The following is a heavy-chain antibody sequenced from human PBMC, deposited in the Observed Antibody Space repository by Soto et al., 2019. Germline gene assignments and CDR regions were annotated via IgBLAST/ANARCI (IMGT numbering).Heavy chain of an antibody. D-gene: IGHD7-27*01. Sequence: GASVKVSCKASGDTFSSYGLNWVRQAPGEGLEWMGGIIPLFGATNYPQKFQGRVTITADESTSTAYMELSSLRSEDTAVYFCARGWTGGEGMSDSWGQGTLVTVSS. V-gene: IGHV1-69*13. CDR3: ARGWTGGEGMSDS. CDR1: GDTFSSYG. CDR2: IIPLFGAT. J-gene: IGHJ4*02.